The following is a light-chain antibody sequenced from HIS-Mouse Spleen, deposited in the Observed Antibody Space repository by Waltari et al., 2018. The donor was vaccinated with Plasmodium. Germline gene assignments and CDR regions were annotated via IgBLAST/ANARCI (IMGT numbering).Light chain of an antibody. CDR2: EDS. Sequence: SYALTQPPSVSLSPGQTARITCSGDALPKKYSYWYQQKSGQAPVLVIYEDSKRPPGIPERFSGSSSGTMATLTISGAQVEDEADYYCYSTDSSGNHRVFGGGTKLTVL. CDR3: YSTDSSGNHRV. V-gene: IGLV3-10*01. J-gene: IGLJ3*02. CDR1: ALPKKY.